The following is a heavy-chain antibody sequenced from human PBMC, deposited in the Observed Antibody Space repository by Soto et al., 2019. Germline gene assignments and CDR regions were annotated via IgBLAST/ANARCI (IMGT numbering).Heavy chain of an antibody. V-gene: IGHV4-39*07. Sequence: SETLSLTCTVSGGSISSSSYYWGWIRQPPGKGLEWIGSIYYSGSTNYNPSLKSRVTISVDTSKSQFSLRLSSVTAADPAVYFCASLDGYDHYFDYGGKGALVTVSS. J-gene: IGHJ4*02. D-gene: IGHD5-12*01. CDR2: IYYSGST. CDR3: ASLDGYDHYFDY. CDR1: GGSISSSSYY.